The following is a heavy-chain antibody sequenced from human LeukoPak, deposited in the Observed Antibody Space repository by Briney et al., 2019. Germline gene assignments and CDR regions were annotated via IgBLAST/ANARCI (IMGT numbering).Heavy chain of an antibody. D-gene: IGHD4-17*01. V-gene: IGHV3-9*01. CDR2: ISWNSGSI. CDR3: AKGKGGTTAGLDY. J-gene: IGHJ4*02. Sequence: GGSLRLSCAASGFTFDDYAMHWVRQAPGKGLEWVSGISWNSGSIGHADSVKGRFTISRDNAKNSLYLQVNSLRPEDTALYFCAKGKGGTTAGLDYWGQGTLVTVSS. CDR1: GFTFDDYA.